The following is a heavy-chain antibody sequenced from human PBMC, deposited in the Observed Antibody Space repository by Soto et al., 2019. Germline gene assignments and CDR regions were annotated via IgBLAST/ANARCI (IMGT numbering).Heavy chain of an antibody. CDR3: AKDKGVRLWFGDSHAFDI. CDR2: ISGSGGST. J-gene: IGHJ3*02. Sequence: GGSLRLSGAASGKTFSGNAMRWVGQAQGKGHEWVSAISGSGGSTSYADSVKGRFTISRDNPKNTLYLQRNSLRAEDTAVYYCAKDKGVRLWFGDSHAFDIWGQGTMVTVSS. V-gene: IGHV3-23*01. D-gene: IGHD3-10*01. CDR1: GKTFSGNA.